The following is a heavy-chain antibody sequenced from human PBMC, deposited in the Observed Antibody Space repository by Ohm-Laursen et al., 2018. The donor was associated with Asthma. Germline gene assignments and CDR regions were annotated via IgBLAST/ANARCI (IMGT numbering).Heavy chain of an antibody. D-gene: IGHD6-13*01. CDR3: ARGYSRSAAWFDP. CDR1: GGSISSGGYS. Sequence: TLSLTCAVSGGSISSGGYSWSWIRQPPGKGLEWIGYIYHSGSTYYNPSLKSRVTISVDRSKNQFSLKLSSVTAADTAVYYCARGYSRSAAWFDPWGQGTLVTVSS. V-gene: IGHV4-30-2*01. J-gene: IGHJ5*02. CDR2: IYHSGST.